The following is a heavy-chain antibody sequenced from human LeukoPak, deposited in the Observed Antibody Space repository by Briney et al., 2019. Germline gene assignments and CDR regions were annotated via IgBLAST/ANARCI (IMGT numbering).Heavy chain of an antibody. D-gene: IGHD5-18*01. CDR1: GGPFSGYY. Sequence: PSETLSLTCAVYGGPFSGYYWSWIRQPPGKGLEWIGEINHSGSTNYNPSLKSRVAISVDTSKNQFSLKLSSVTAADTAVYYCARSGYSYGAPYYYYYYGMDVWGQGTTVTVSS. CDR2: INHSGST. CDR3: ARSGYSYGAPYYYYYYGMDV. J-gene: IGHJ6*02. V-gene: IGHV4-34*01.